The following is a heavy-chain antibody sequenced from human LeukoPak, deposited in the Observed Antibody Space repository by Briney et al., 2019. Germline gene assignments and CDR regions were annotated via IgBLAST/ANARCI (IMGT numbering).Heavy chain of an antibody. D-gene: IGHD2-2*01. J-gene: IGHJ4*02. CDR2: ISGRGANT. V-gene: IGHV3-23*01. CDR3: AKAVVIVPTASPFDY. Sequence: GGSLRLSCAASGFSFSDYAMSSVREAPGEGLEWVSAISGRGANTYYADSAKGRFTISRDNSKNTLYMQINSLRAEDTAVYYCAKAVVIVPTASPFDYWGQGTLVTVSS. CDR1: GFSFSDYA.